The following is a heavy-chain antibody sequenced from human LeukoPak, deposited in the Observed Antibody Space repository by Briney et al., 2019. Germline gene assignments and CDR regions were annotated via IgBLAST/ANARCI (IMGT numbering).Heavy chain of an antibody. CDR1: GFTFTNFW. Sequence: GGSLRLSCVASGFTFTNFWMSWVRQAPGKGLEWVANIKQDGSEKYYVDSVKGRFTISRDNAKNSLYLQMNSLRAEDTAVYYCARDGWLDYAFDIWGQGTMVTVSS. J-gene: IGHJ3*02. CDR2: IKQDGSEK. CDR3: ARDGWLDYAFDI. D-gene: IGHD5-12*01. V-gene: IGHV3-7*01.